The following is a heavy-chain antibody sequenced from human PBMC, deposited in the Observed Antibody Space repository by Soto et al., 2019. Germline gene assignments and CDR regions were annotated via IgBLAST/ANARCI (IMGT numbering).Heavy chain of an antibody. CDR1: GFIFATYA. Sequence: GGSLRLSCSASGFIFATYAMSWVRQAPGKGLEWVSSIGGTSVGTYYADSVKGRFTISRDNPKNTVFLQMNSLRAEDTGVYYCAKHGDYGGPFHYWGQGTLVTVSS. J-gene: IGHJ4*02. CDR2: IGGTSVGT. D-gene: IGHD4-17*01. V-gene: IGHV3-23*01. CDR3: AKHGDYGGPFHY.